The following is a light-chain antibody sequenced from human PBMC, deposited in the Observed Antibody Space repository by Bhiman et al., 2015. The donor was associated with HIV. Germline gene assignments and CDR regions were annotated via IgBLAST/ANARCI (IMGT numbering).Light chain of an antibody. V-gene: IGLV1-40*01. J-gene: IGLJ1*01. CDR2: LNY. Sequence: QSVLTQPPSVSGAPGQRITVSCTGTSSNIGAPHDVHWYQQFPGRPPKLLIFLNYNRPSGVPERFSGSNSGNTATLTISGTQAMDEADYYCQAWDSSTEVFGTGTKVTVL. CDR3: QAWDSSTEV. CDR1: SSNIGAPHD.